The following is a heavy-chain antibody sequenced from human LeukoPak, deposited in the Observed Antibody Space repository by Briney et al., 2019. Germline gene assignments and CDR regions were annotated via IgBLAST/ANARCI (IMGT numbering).Heavy chain of an antibody. D-gene: IGHD3-10*01. Sequence: SETLSLTCTVSGGAISSYYWSWIRQSPGKGLEWIGYIYYSGNTNYNPSLKSRVTISVDTSKNQFSLKLSSVTAADTAVYYCARGPPGGQFDPWGQGTLVTVSS. J-gene: IGHJ5*02. V-gene: IGHV4-59*01. CDR2: IYYSGNT. CDR3: ARGPPGGQFDP. CDR1: GGAISSYY.